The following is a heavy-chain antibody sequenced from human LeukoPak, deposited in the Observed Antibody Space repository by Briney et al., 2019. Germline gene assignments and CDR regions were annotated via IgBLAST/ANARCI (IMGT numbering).Heavy chain of an antibody. CDR1: GGSISSYY. CDR2: IYYSGST. CDR3: ARQSGYSGYDRFYYYYGMDV. J-gene: IGHJ6*02. D-gene: IGHD5-12*01. Sequence: SETLSLTCTVSGGSISSYYWSWIRQPPGKGLEWLGYIYYSGSTNYNPSLKSRVTISVDTSKNQFSLKLSSVTAADTAVYYCARQSGYSGYDRFYYYYGMDVWGQGTTVTVSS. V-gene: IGHV4-59*08.